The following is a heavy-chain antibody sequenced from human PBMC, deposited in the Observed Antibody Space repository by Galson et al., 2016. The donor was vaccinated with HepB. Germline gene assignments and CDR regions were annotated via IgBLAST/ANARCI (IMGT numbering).Heavy chain of an antibody. CDR1: GFSFNAYT. CDR2: ISSTSTYM. CDR3: ARDGYCSSTSCLKTLYYYYYMDV. V-gene: IGHV3-21*01. J-gene: IGHJ6*03. D-gene: IGHD2-2*03. Sequence: SLRLSCAASGFSFNAYTMSWVRQTPGQGLEWVASISSTSTYMYLGNSVKGRFTVSRDNGNDSLYLQMNSLRAEDTGVYFCARDGYCSSTSCLKTLYYYYYMDVWGKGTTVTVSS.